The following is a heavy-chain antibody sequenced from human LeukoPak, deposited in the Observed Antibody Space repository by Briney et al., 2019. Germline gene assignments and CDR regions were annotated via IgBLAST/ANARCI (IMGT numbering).Heavy chain of an antibody. D-gene: IGHD4-17*01. CDR1: GVSISSYY. CDR2: IYYSGST. Sequence: SETLSLTCTVSGVSISSYYWSWIRQPPGKGLEWIGYIYYSGSTNYNPSLKSRVTISVDTSKNQFSLKLSSVTAADTAVYYCASLAGDYQGADAFDIWGQGTMVTVSS. J-gene: IGHJ3*02. V-gene: IGHV4-59*01. CDR3: ASLAGDYQGADAFDI.